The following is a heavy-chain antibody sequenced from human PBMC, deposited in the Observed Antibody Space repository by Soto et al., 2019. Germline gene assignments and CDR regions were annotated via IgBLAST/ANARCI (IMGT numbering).Heavy chain of an antibody. J-gene: IGHJ4*02. Sequence: GGSLRLSCAASGFTFSSYWMHWVRQAPGKGLVWVSRINSDGSSTSYADSVKGRFTISRDNAKNTLYLQIHSLRAEHTAVYYCARPSGSSWAPYDYWGQGTLVTVSS. V-gene: IGHV3-74*01. CDR1: GFTFSSYW. CDR2: INSDGSST. D-gene: IGHD6-13*01. CDR3: ARPSGSSWAPYDY.